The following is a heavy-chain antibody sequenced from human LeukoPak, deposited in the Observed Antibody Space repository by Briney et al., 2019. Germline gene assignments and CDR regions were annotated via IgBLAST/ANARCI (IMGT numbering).Heavy chain of an antibody. CDR3: AREVYVWGSYRYTSTYYFDY. CDR1: GYTLTELS. V-gene: IGHV1-24*01. D-gene: IGHD3-16*02. Sequence: VASVKVSCKVFGYTLTELSMHWVRQAPGKGLEWMGGFDPEDGETIYAQKFQGRVTMTEDTSTDTAYMELSSLRSEDTAVYYCAREVYVWGSYRYTSTYYFDYWGQGTLVTVSS. J-gene: IGHJ4*02. CDR2: FDPEDGET.